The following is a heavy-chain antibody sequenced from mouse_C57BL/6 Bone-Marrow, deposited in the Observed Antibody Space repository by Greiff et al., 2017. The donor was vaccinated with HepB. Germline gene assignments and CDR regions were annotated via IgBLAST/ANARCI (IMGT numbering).Heavy chain of an antibody. V-gene: IGHV1-26*01. CDR1: GYTFTDYY. CDR3: AREELWDGNFDV. J-gene: IGHJ1*03. CDR2: INPNNGGT. Sequence: VQLQQSGPELVKPGASVKISCKASGYTFTDYYMNWVKQSHGKSLEWIGDINPNNGGTSYNQKFKGKATLTVDKSSSTAYMELRSLTSEDSAVYYCAREELWDGNFDVWGTGTTVTVSS. D-gene: IGHD4-1*01.